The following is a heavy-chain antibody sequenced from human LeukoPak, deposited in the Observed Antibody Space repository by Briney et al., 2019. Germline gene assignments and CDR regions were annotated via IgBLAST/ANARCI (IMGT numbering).Heavy chain of an antibody. CDR2: INHSGST. Sequence: SETLSLTCAVYGGSFSGYYWSWIRQPPGKGLEWIGEINHSGSTNYNPSLKSRVTISVDTSKNQFSLKLSSVTAADTAVYYYARGSGYSSLYYFDYWGQGTLVTVSS. J-gene: IGHJ4*02. CDR3: ARGSGYSSLYYFDY. V-gene: IGHV4-34*01. CDR1: GGSFSGYY. D-gene: IGHD6-13*01.